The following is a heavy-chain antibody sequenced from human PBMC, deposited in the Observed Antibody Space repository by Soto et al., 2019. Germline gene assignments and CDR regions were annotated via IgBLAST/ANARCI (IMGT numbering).Heavy chain of an antibody. CDR3: AKATYYYDSSGYYYFDY. J-gene: IGHJ4*02. Sequence: PGGSLRLSCAASGFTFSSYAMSWVRQAPGKGLEWVSAISGSGGSTYYADSVKGRFTISRDNSKNTLYLQMNSLRAEDTAVYYCAKATYYYDSSGYYYFDYWGQGTLVTAPQ. V-gene: IGHV3-23*01. CDR2: ISGSGGST. D-gene: IGHD3-22*01. CDR1: GFTFSSYA.